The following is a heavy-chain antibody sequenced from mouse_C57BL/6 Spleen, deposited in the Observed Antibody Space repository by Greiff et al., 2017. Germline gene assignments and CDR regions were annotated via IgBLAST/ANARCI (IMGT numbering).Heavy chain of an antibody. V-gene: IGHV1-76*01. CDR3: ARSGITTGDLYFDY. J-gene: IGHJ2*01. Sequence: QVQLQQSGAELVRPGASVKLSCKASGYTFTDYYINWVKQRPGQGLEWIARIYPGSGNTEYNEKFKGKATLTAEKSSSTAYMQLSSLTSEDSDVYFCARSGITTGDLYFDYWGQGTTLTVSS. D-gene: IGHD1-1*01. CDR2: IYPGSGNT. CDR1: GYTFTDYY.